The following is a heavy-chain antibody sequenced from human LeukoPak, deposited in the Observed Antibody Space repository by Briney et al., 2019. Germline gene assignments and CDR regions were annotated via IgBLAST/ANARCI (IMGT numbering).Heavy chain of an antibody. CDR2: INHSGST. CDR1: GGSFSGYY. V-gene: IGHV4-34*01. Sequence: SETLSLTCAVYGGSFSGYYWSWIRQPPGKGLEWIGEINHSGSTNYNPSLKSRVTISVDTSKNQFSLKLSSVTAADTAVYYCARGRRYSSSWSLYFDYWGQGTLVTVSS. CDR3: ARGRRYSSSWSLYFDY. J-gene: IGHJ4*02. D-gene: IGHD6-13*01.